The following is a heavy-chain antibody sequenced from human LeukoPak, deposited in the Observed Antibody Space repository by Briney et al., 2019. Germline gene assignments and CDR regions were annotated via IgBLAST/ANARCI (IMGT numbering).Heavy chain of an antibody. Sequence: GGSLRLSCAASGFTVSSNYMSWVRQAPGKGLEWVSVIYSGGSTYYADSVKGRFTISRDNSKNTLYLQMNSLRAEDTAVYYCARVEYYGSGSYHFLYYYGMDVWGQGTTVTVSS. D-gene: IGHD3-10*01. J-gene: IGHJ6*02. CDR1: GFTVSSNY. CDR2: IYSGGST. V-gene: IGHV3-53*01. CDR3: ARVEYYGSGSYHFLYYYGMDV.